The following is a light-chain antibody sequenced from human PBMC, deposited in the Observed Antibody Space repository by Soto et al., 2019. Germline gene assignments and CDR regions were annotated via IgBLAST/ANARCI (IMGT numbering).Light chain of an antibody. Sequence: DVVMTQTPLSSPVTLGQPASISCRSSQSLVHGDGNTYLSWLQQRPGQPPRLVIYKISNRFSGIPDRISGSEAGTDFTLKISMVDAEDVGFYYCMQATQFPYTFGQGTKLEIE. J-gene: IGKJ2*01. CDR1: QSLVHGDGNTY. CDR2: KIS. CDR3: MQATQFPYT. V-gene: IGKV2-24*01.